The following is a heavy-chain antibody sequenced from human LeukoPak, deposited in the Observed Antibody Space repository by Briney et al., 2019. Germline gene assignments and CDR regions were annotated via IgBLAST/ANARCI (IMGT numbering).Heavy chain of an antibody. V-gene: IGHV3-74*01. J-gene: IGHJ5*02. Sequence: GGSLRLSCVASGFTFSNYWMHWVRHPPGKGLVWVSRIYVDGRTTNYADSVRGRFTISRDNAKNTVYLEMNSLSVEDTATYYCIRDFRSADLWGQGTLVTVTS. CDR2: IYVDGRTT. CDR3: IRDFRSADL. CDR1: GFTFSNYW.